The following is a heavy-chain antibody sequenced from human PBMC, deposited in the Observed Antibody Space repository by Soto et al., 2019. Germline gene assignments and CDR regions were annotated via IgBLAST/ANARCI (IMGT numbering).Heavy chain of an antibody. CDR1: GFTFSSYG. V-gene: IGHV3-30*18. Sequence: PGGSLRLSCAASGFTFSSYGMHWVRQAPGKGLEWVAVISYDGSNKYYADSVKGRFTISRDNSKNTLYLQMNSLRAEDTAVYYCAKEGPLLLWFGELLYWGQGTLVTVSS. J-gene: IGHJ4*02. CDR3: AKEGPLLLWFGELLY. D-gene: IGHD3-10*01. CDR2: ISYDGSNK.